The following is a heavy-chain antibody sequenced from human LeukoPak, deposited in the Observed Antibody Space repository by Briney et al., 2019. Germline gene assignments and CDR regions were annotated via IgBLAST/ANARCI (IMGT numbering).Heavy chain of an antibody. CDR1: GFTFTSYG. J-gene: IGHJ4*02. V-gene: IGHV3-23*01. CDR2: ISGRGGIT. CDR3: AKDLSVPYYFDY. D-gene: IGHD2/OR15-2a*01. Sequence: GGSLRLSCAASGFTFTSYGISWVRQAPGKGLEWVSAISGRGGITHYADSVKGRFTISRDNSKNTLYLQMNSLRAEDTAVYYCAKDLSVPYYFDYWGQGTLVTVST.